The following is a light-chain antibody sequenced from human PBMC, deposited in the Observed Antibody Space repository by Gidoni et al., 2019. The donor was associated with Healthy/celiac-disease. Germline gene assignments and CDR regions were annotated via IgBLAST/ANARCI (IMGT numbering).Light chain of an antibody. J-gene: IGLJ2*01. Sequence: QSALTQPASVSGSPGQSITISCTGTSSDVGGYNYVSWYQQHPGKAPKLMIYEFSNRPSGVSNRFSGSKSGNTASLTISGLQAEDEADYYCSSYTSSSTLDVFGGGTKLTVL. V-gene: IGLV2-14*01. CDR1: SSDVGGYNY. CDR2: EFS. CDR3: SSYTSSSTLDV.